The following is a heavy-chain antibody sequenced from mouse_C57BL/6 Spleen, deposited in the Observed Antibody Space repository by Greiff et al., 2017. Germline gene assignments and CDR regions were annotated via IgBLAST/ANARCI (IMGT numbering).Heavy chain of an antibody. CDR2: ISGGGGYT. J-gene: IGHJ2*01. CDR1: GFTFSSYA. D-gene: IGHD1-1*01. CDR3: SGDSHLFLREWLYFDY. Sequence: EVQRVESGGGLVKPGGSLKLSCAASGFTFSSYAMPWVRQTPEKRLEWVATISGGGGYTYYPDNVKGRFTISRDNAKTNLYLQISHLKSDNTAMYYCSGDSHLFLREWLYFDYWGQGTTLTVSS. V-gene: IGHV5-4*01.